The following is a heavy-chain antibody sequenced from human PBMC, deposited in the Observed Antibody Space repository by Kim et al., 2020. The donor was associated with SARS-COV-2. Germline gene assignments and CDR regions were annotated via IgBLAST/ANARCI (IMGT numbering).Heavy chain of an antibody. CDR3: AQSPINSTTWY. J-gene: IGHJ4*02. CDR1: GFTFGDYA. CDR2: ISWNRGNI. D-gene: IGHD6-13*01. Sequence: GGSLRLSCAASGFTFGDYAMHWGRQAPGKCLEWVSGISWNRGNIGYADSGKGRFTISRDKAKNSLYLQMNSLRVEDTALYYCAQSPINSTTWYWGQG. V-gene: IGHV3-9*01.